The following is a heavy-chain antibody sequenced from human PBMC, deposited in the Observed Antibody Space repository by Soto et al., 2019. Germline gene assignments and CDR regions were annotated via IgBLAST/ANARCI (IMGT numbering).Heavy chain of an antibody. J-gene: IGHJ6*02. D-gene: IGHD3-16*01. CDR2: LTDDGKEK. CDR3: AKVRFALKYYYGLDV. Sequence: QVHLVESGGGVVQPGTSLRLSCVASGFTFSKYGMHWVRQAPGKGLEWVAILTDDGKEKYYADSVKGRFIISLDNSNNTLFLQMNTLSAEDTAVYYCAKVRFALKYYYGLDVWGQGTTVSVSS. CDR1: GFTFSKYG. V-gene: IGHV3-30*18.